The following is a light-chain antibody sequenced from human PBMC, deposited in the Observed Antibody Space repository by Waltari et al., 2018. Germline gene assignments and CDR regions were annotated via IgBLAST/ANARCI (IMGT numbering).Light chain of an antibody. J-gene: IGLJ1*01. CDR2: RNN. V-gene: IGLV1-47*01. CDR3: ASWDDSHYV. CDR1: HANRGSNY. Sequence: QSVLTQPPSASGTPGQRVSISCSGSHANRGSNYLYWYQQFPGMAPKPLTYRNNQRPSGVPDRFSGSKFGTSASLAISGLRSEDEAVYYCASWDDSHYVFGTGTKVTVL.